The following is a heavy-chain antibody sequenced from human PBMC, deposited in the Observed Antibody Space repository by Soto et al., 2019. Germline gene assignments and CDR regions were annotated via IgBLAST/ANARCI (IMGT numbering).Heavy chain of an antibody. D-gene: IGHD3-22*01. CDR1: GDSISSGAW. CDR3: ARSAGDSSGYYYFDY. Sequence: SETLSLTCAVSGDSISSGAWWSWVRQSPGKGLQWIGEIYYSGSTYYNPSLKSRVTISVDTSKNQFSLKLSSVTAADTAVYYCARSAGDSSGYYYFDYWGQGALVTVSS. J-gene: IGHJ4*02. CDR2: IYYSGST. V-gene: IGHV4-4*02.